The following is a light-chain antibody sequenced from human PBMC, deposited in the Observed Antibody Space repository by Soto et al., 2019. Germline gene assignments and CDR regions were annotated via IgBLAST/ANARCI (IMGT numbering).Light chain of an antibody. CDR1: QSVSSN. Sequence: EIMMTQSPATLSVSPGERATLSCRASQSVSSNLAWYQQKPGQAPRLLIYGASTRATGIPARFSGSGSGTEFTLTISSLQSEDFAVYYCQQYNNWPPWTFGQGTEVDIK. CDR3: QQYNNWPPWT. CDR2: GAS. J-gene: IGKJ1*01. V-gene: IGKV3-15*01.